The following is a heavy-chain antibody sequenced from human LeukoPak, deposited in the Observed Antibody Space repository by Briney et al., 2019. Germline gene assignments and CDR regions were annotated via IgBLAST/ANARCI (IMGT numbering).Heavy chain of an antibody. CDR2: ISSSSSSYI. V-gene: IGHV3-21*01. CDR3: ARVRCSSTSCYSERLGWFDP. D-gene: IGHD2-2*01. Sequence: PGGSLRLSCAASGFTFSSYSMNWVRQAPGKGLEWVSSISSSSSSYIYYADSVKGRFTISRDNAKNSLYLQMNSLRAEDTAVYYCARVRCSSTSCYSERLGWFDPWGQGTLVTVSS. CDR1: GFTFSSYS. J-gene: IGHJ5*02.